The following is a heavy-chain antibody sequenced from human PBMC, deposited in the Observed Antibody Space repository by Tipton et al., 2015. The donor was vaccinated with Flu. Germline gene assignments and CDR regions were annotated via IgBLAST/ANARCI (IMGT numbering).Heavy chain of an antibody. CDR2: IFTGGKA. D-gene: IGHD2-21*02. V-gene: IGHV3-53*01. CDR3: VRDPGDSRFDA. J-gene: IGHJ5*02. CDR1: GFTFSSFA. Sequence: SLRLSCSASGFTFSSFAMSWVRQAPGKGLEWLSIIFTGGKAYYADSVRGRFIISRDNSKNTVHLQMHSLRVEDTAMYYCVRDPGDSRFDAWGQGTPVTVSS.